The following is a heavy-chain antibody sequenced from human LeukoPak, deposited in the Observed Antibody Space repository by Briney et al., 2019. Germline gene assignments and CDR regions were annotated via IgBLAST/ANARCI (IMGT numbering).Heavy chain of an antibody. D-gene: IGHD5-18*01. CDR3: ARLRPSYTYSYADF. CDR1: GGSISSSSYY. J-gene: IGHJ4*02. Sequence: KSSETLSLTCTVSGGSISSSSYYWGWIRQPPGKGLEWIGSIYYSGSTYYNPSLKSRVTISIDTSKNQFSLKLSSVTAADTAVYYCARLRPSYTYSYADFWGQGTLVTVS. CDR2: IYYSGST. V-gene: IGHV4-39*07.